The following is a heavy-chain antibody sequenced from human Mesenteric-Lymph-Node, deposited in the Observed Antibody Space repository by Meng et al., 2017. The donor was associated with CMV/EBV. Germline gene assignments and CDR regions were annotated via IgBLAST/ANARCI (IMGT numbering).Heavy chain of an antibody. J-gene: IGHJ6*02. Sequence: GRSLRLSCAVSGFTASNNYFYWVRQAAGKGLEWVSVIYSTGATNYTDSVKARFTISRDNSKNTAHLQMNNLRAEDTAVYYCARGNINDFWSYYGLDVWGQGTTVTVSS. CDR1: GFTASNNY. CDR2: IYSTGAT. V-gene: IGHV3-53*01. CDR3: ARGNINDFWSYYGLDV. D-gene: IGHD3-3*01.